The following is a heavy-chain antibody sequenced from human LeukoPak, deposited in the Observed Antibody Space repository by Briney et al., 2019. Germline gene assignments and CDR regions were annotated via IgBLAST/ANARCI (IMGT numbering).Heavy chain of an antibody. CDR2: ISSSSSTI. CDR1: GFMFSTYE. D-gene: IGHD3-22*01. J-gene: IGHJ4*02. CDR3: ARDRHKYNYDSGGYPPY. V-gene: IGHV3-48*01. Sequence: GGSLRLSCAASGFMFSTYEMNWVRQAPGKGLEWVSYISSSSSTIYYADSVKGRFTISRDNAKNSLYLQMNTLRAEDTAVYYCARDRHKYNYDSGGYPPYWGQGTLVTVSS.